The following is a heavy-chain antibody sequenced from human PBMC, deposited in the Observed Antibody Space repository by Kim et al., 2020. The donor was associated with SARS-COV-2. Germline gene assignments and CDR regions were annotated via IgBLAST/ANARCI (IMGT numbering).Heavy chain of an antibody. Sequence: GGSLRLSCAVSGFTFSNYAMSWVRQAPGKGLEWVSLISGSGGSTFYTDSVKGRFTISRDNSKKTLYLQMDSLRVEDAAVYYCVKGEDYYGSGADYWGQGTLATVSS. CDR1: GFTFSNYA. CDR2: ISGSGGST. J-gene: IGHJ4*02. V-gene: IGHV3-23*01. CDR3: VKGEDYYGSGADY. D-gene: IGHD3-10*01.